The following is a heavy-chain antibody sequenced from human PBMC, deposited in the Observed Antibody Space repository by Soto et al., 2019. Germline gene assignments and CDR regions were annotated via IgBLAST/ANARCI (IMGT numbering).Heavy chain of an antibody. D-gene: IGHD3-10*01. CDR1: GDTFSFYT. J-gene: IGHJ4*02. CDR3: AASYGSGYRAFDY. V-gene: IGHV1-69*02. CDR2: INPIVSMS. Sequence: QVQLVQSGTEVKKPGSSVKVSCKASGDTFSFYTINWVRQAPGLGLEWVGRINPIVSMSNYAQKVHGGVSMTAAKSTSTAYMELRSLRSDDAAMYFCAASYGSGYRAFDYWGQGDLVLVSS.